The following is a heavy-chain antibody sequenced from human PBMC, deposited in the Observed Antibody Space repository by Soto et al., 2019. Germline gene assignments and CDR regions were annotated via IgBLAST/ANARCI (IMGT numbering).Heavy chain of an antibody. CDR2: INHSGST. J-gene: IGHJ4*02. Sequence: SETLSLTCAVYGGSFSGYYWSWIRQPPGKGLEWIGEINHSGSTNYNPSLKSRVTISVDTSKNQFSLKLSSVTAADTPVYYCERGDRSGGRCYPIADYWGQGTLVPVSS. CDR3: ERGDRSGGRCYPIADY. V-gene: IGHV4-34*01. CDR1: GGSFSGYY. D-gene: IGHD2-15*01.